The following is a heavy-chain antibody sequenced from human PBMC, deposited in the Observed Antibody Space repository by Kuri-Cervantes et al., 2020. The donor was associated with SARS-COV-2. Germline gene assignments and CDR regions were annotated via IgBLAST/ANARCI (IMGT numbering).Heavy chain of an antibody. D-gene: IGHD3-3*01. V-gene: IGHV3-48*01. CDR1: GFTFSSYS. CDR3: AREVTIFGAVSRGFDP. J-gene: IGHJ5*02. Sequence: GGSLRLSCAASGFTFSSYSMNWVRQAPGKGLEWVSYISSSSSTIYYADSVKDRFTISRDNAKNSLYLQMNSLRAEDTAVYYCAREVTIFGAVSRGFDPWGQGTLVTVSS. CDR2: ISSSSSTI.